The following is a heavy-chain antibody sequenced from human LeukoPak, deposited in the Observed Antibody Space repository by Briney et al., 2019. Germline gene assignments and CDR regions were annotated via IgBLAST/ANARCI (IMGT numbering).Heavy chain of an antibody. CDR2: ISSSSSYI. Sequence: GGSLRLSCAASGFTFSSYAMSWVRQAPGKGLEWVSSISSSSSYIYYADSVKGRFTISRDNAKNSLYLQMNSLRAEDTAVYYCARDLGPGPISGYPRGRFYHAMDVWGQGTTVTVSS. CDR1: GFTFSSYA. V-gene: IGHV3-21*01. D-gene: IGHD3-22*01. J-gene: IGHJ6*02. CDR3: ARDLGPGPISGYPRGRFYHAMDV.